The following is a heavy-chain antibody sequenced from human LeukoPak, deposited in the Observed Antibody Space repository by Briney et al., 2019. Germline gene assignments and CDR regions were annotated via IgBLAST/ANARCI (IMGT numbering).Heavy chain of an antibody. J-gene: IGHJ4*02. Sequence: SGTLSLTCTVSGGSISSSSYYWGWIRQPPGKGLEWIGRFYYSVCTYYNPSLKSRVTISVDTSKNQFSLKLSSVTAADTAVYSCARHPERYSYFDYWGQGTLVTVSS. D-gene: IGHD5-18*01. CDR1: GGSISSSSYY. CDR2: FYYSVCT. V-gene: IGHV4-39*01. CDR3: ARHPERYSYFDY.